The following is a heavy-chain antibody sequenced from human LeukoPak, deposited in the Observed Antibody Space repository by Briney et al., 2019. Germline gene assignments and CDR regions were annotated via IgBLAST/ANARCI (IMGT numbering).Heavy chain of an antibody. CDR3: ARDHSGSYIDY. V-gene: IGHV1-46*01. D-gene: IGHD1-26*01. CDR2: INPSGGST. J-gene: IGHJ4*02. CDR1: GYTFTGYY. Sequence: VASVKVSCKASGYTFTGYYMHWVRQAPGQGLEWMGIINPSGGSTSYAQKFQGRVTMTRDMSTSTVYMELSSLRSEDTAVYYCARDHSGSYIDYWGQGTLVTVSS.